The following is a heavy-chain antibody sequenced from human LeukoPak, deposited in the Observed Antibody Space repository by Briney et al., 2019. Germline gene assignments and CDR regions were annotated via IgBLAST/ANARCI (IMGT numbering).Heavy chain of an antibody. J-gene: IGHJ6*03. CDR1: GGSFSGYY. D-gene: IGHD3-3*01. CDR2: IYYSGST. CDR3: ARGGYYDFWSGYYTNLYYYYMDV. V-gene: IGHV4-59*01. Sequence: SETLSLTCAVYGGSFSGYYWSWIRQPPGKGLEWIGYIYYSGSTNYNPSLKSRVTISVDTSKNQFSLKLSSVTAADTAVYYCARGGYYDFWSGYYTNLYYYYMDVWGKGTTVTVSS.